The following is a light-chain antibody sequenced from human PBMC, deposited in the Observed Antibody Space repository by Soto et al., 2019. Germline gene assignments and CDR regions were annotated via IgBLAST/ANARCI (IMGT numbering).Light chain of an antibody. CDR2: SNN. J-gene: IGLJ3*02. CDR3: AAWDDSLNGVV. Sequence: QSVLTQSPSASGTPGQTITISCSGGNSNIGGHTVSWYQHVSGTAPRLLIYSNNRRPSGVPDRFSGSQSGASASLAISGLQSDDEAYYHCAAWDDSLNGVVFGGGTKVTVL. V-gene: IGLV1-44*01. CDR1: NSNIGGHT.